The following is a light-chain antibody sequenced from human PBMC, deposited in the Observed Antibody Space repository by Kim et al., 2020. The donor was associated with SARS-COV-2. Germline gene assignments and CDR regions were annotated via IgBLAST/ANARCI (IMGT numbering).Light chain of an antibody. CDR1: QDISNH. J-gene: IGKJ4*01. V-gene: IGKV1-33*01. CDR3: QQQDSFPLT. Sequence: ASVGDRVTITCQASQDISNHLNWYQQKPGKAPKVVIYDASDLETGVPSTFSGSGSGTHFTLTISSRQPEDIGTYYCQQQDSFPLTFGGGTKVDIK. CDR2: DAS.